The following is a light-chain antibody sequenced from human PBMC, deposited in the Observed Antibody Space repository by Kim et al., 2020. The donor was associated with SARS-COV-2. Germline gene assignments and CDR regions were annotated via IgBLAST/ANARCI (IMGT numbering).Light chain of an antibody. V-gene: IGLV3-1*01. CDR1: RLGAKY. J-gene: IGLJ2*01. CDR3: QALDSSTAI. Sequence: SVSPGQTPSTSCSGERLGAKYAFWYQQRSGQPPVLVIYQGDKRPSAIPARFSGFLSGNTATLTISGTQPMDEADYYCQALDSSTAIFGGGTQLTVL. CDR2: QGD.